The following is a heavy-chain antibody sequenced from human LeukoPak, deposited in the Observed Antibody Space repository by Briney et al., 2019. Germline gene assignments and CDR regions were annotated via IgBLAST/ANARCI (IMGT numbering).Heavy chain of an antibody. CDR1: GGSISSGSYY. D-gene: IGHD3-3*01. J-gene: IGHJ5*02. CDR2: IYYSGST. CDR3: ASAYYDFWSGYYCWFDP. Sequence: PSETLSLTCTVSGGSISSGSYYWGWIRQPPGKGLEWNGSIYYSGSTYYNPSLKSRVTISVDTSKNQFSLKLSSVTAADTAVYYCASAYYDFWSGYYCWFDPWGQGTLVTVSS. V-gene: IGHV4-39*01.